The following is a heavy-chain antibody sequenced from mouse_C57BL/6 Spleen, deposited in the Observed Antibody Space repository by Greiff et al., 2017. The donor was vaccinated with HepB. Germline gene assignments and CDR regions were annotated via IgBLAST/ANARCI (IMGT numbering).Heavy chain of an antibody. CDR1: GFTFRDYG. J-gene: IGHJ2*01. D-gene: IGHD2-1*01. CDR3: AASYYGNYAGFDY. V-gene: IGHV5-17*01. CDR2: ISSGSSTI. Sequence: QVVESGGGLVKPGGSLKLSCAASGFTFRDYGMHWVRQAPEKGLEWVAYISSGSSTIYYADTVKGRFTISRDNAKNTLFLQMTSLMSEDTAMYYCAASYYGNYAGFDYWGQGTTLTVSS.